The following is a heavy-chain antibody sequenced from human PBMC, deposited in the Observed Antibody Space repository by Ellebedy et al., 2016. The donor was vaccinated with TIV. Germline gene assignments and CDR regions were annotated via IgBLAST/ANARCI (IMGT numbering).Heavy chain of an antibody. CDR1: GFTFSSYA. J-gene: IGHJ4*02. V-gene: IGHV3-23*01. CDR2: ITGSGGSK. D-gene: IGHD6-19*01. CDR3: AKGTQWRARTCFDH. Sequence: GESLKISCAASGFTFSSYAMNWVRQAPGKGLEWVSSITGSGGSKDYADSVKGRFTFSRDNSKNTLYLHMNSLRAEDTAVYFCAKGTQWRARTCFDHWGQGTLVTVSS.